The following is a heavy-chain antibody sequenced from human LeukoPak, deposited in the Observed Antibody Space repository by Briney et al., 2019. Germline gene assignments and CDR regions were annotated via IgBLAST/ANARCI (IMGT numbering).Heavy chain of an antibody. V-gene: IGHV3-48*03. CDR3: ATESGYFDSGGYFDS. J-gene: IGHJ4*02. D-gene: IGHD3-22*01. Sequence: GGSLRLSCAASGFTFSSYVMNWVRQAPGKGLEWVSYISSSGSTIYYADYVKGRFTYSRDNANDTLHLQMNILRAEDTALYYCATESGYFDSGGYFDSWGQGTLVTVSS. CDR2: ISSSGSTI. CDR1: GFTFSSYV.